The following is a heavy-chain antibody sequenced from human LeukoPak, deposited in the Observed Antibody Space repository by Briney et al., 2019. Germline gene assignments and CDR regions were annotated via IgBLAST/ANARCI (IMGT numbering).Heavy chain of an antibody. CDR3: ARGPASGSNFAWFDH. CDR1: GGSLSHYY. J-gene: IGHJ5*02. D-gene: IGHD3-10*01. V-gene: IGHV4-34*01. CDR2: INHSGST. Sequence: SETLSLTCAVYGGSLSHYYWSWIRQPPGKGLEWIGEINHSGSTNYNPSLKSRVTISVDMSKNQFSLELTSVTAADTAVYYCARGPASGSNFAWFDHWGQGTLVTVSS.